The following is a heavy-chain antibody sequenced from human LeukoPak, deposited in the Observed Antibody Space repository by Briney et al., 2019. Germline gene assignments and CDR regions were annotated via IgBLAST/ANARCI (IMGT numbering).Heavy chain of an antibody. CDR2: IKHDGNWK. V-gene: IGHV3-7*04. CDR1: GFTFSSYA. D-gene: IGHD5-24*01. Sequence: GGSLRLSCAASGFTFSSYAMHWVRQAPGKGLEWVANIKHDGNWKFYADSVKGRFTVSRDNAKNSLYLQMNSLRAEDTAIYYCTRVGYIDEGIDYWGQGTLVTVSS. CDR3: TRVGYIDEGIDY. J-gene: IGHJ4*02.